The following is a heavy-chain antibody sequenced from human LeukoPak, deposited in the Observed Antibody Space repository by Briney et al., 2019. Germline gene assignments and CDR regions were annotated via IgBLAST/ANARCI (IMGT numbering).Heavy chain of an antibody. CDR1: GFTFSSYD. CDR2: LRYDGSNK. D-gene: IGHD3-10*01. V-gene: IGHV3-30*02. CDR3: AKDYSKTSYYGSGTYCRPNWFDP. Sequence: GGSLRLSCAASGFTFSSYDMHWVRQAPGKGLDWVAFLRYDGSNKCYADSVEGRFTISRDNSKNTLYLQMNSLRAEDTAVYYCAKDYSKTSYYGSGTYCRPNWFDPWGQGTLVTVSS. J-gene: IGHJ5*02.